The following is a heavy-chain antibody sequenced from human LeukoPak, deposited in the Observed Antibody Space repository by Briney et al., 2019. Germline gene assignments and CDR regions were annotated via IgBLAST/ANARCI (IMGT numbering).Heavy chain of an antibody. CDR1: GYTLTELA. J-gene: IGHJ4*02. D-gene: IGHD2-2*01. CDR3: ATDMQDY. Sequence: ASVKVSCKVSGYTLTELAMHWVRQAPGKGLEWMGGFDPDDDETNYAQKFQGRVTMTEDTSTDTAYMELSRLRSEDTAVYYCATDMQDYWGQGTLVTVSS. V-gene: IGHV1-24*01. CDR2: FDPDDDET.